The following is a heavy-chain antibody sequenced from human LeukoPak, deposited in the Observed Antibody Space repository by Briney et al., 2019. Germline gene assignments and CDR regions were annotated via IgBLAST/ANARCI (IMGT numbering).Heavy chain of an antibody. CDR3: ARGVSSIAARPVDY. D-gene: IGHD6-6*01. Sequence: SETLSLTCTVSGGSISSGSYYWSWIRQPAGKGLEWIGRIYTSGSTNYNPSLKSRVTISVDTSKSQFSLKLSSVTAADTAVYYCARGVSSIAARPVDYWGQGTLVTVSS. V-gene: IGHV4-61*02. CDR1: GGSISSGSYY. J-gene: IGHJ4*02. CDR2: IYTSGST.